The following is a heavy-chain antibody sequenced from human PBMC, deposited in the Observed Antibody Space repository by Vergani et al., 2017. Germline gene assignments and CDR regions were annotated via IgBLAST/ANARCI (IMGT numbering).Heavy chain of an antibody. D-gene: IGHD3-3*01. Sequence: EVELVESGGGLVQPGGSLRLSCAASGFTFNEYWMHWARQVPGKGLVWVSGMNGDGDTISYADSVKGRFTISRDNAKNTLFLQMNSLRVEDTAVYYCSRARKFRFGVVWENWFDPWGQGTLVTVSS. CDR2: MNGDGDTI. CDR3: SRARKFRFGVVWENWFDP. V-gene: IGHV3-74*01. CDR1: GFTFNEYW. J-gene: IGHJ5*02.